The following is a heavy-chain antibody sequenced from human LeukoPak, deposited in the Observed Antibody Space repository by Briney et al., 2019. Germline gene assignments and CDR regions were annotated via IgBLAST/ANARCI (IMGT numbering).Heavy chain of an antibody. V-gene: IGHV1-2*02. Sequence: ASVKVSCKASGYTFTSYGISWVRQAPGQGLEWMGWINPNSGGTNYAQKFQGRVTMTRDTSISTAYMELSRLRSDDTAVYYCARDLSTTVTTDYWGQGTLVTVSS. CDR3: ARDLSTTVTTDY. J-gene: IGHJ4*02. D-gene: IGHD4-17*01. CDR1: GYTFTSYG. CDR2: INPNSGGT.